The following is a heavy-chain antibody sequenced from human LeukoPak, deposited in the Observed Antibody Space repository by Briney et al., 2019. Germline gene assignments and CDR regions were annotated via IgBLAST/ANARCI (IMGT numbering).Heavy chain of an antibody. D-gene: IGHD2-2*01. CDR1: GVSISSSSYY. V-gene: IGHV4-39*01. Sequence: SETLSLTCTVSGVSISSSSYYWGWIRQPPGKGLEWIGSIYYSGSTYYNPSLKSRVTISVDKSKNQFSLKLSSVTDADTAVYYCARQRGYCSGTSCYAWFDPWGQGTLVTV. J-gene: IGHJ5*02. CDR3: ARQRGYCSGTSCYAWFDP. CDR2: IYYSGST.